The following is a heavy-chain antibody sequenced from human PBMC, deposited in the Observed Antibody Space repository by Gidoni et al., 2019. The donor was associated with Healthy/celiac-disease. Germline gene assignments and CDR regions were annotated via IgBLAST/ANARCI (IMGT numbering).Heavy chain of an antibody. CDR3: AKALYPSSGGSCYRNGCYFDY. J-gene: IGHJ4*02. D-gene: IGHD2-15*01. Sequence: EVQLLESVGGLVQPGGSLRLSCAASGFTFSSYALSWVRQEPRKGLEWVSASSGSGGSTYYADSVKGRFTISRDNSKNTLYLQMNSLRAEDTAVYYCAKALYPSSGGSCYRNGCYFDYWGQGTLVTVSS. CDR1: GFTFSSYA. V-gene: IGHV3-23*01. CDR2: SSGSGGST.